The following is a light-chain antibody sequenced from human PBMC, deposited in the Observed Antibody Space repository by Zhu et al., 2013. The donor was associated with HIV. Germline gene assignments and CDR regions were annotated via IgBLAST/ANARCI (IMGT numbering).Light chain of an antibody. CDR2: SDF. J-gene: IGLJ1*01. Sequence: QSVLTQPPSASGTPGQTVTISCSGSRSNVGGNSVTWYQQLPATAPKLLVYSDFQRPAGVPDRFSGSKSGTSASLAISGLQSEDEADYYCATWDDSLSGPVFGTGTKVTVL. CDR3: ATWDDSLSGPV. CDR1: RSNVGGNS. V-gene: IGLV1-44*01.